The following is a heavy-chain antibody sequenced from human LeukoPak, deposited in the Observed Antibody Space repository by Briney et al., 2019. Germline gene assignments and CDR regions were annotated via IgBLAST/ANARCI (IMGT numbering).Heavy chain of an antibody. D-gene: IGHD7-27*01. CDR1: GFTFSSYS. CDR3: ARGSHWGRYYYYGMDV. V-gene: IGHV3-21*01. Sequence: GGSLRLSCAASGFTFSSYSMNWVRQAPGKGLEWVSSISSSSSYIYYADSVKGRFTISRDNAKNSLYLQMNSLRAEDTAVYYCARGSHWGRYYYYGMDVWGQGTTVTVSS. CDR2: ISSSSSYI. J-gene: IGHJ6*02.